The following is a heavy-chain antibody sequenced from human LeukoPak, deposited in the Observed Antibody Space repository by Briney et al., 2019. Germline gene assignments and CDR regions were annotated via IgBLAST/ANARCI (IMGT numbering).Heavy chain of an antibody. J-gene: IGHJ6*02. V-gene: IGHV3-30*04. CDR3: ARAPLGGMDV. CDR1: GFTFSSYA. CDR2: ISYDGSNK. Sequence: GESLRLSCAASGFTFSSYAMHWVRQAPGKGLEWVAVISYDGSNKYYADSVKGRITISRDNSKNTLYLQMNSLRAEDTAVYYCARAPLGGMDVWGQGTTVTVYS.